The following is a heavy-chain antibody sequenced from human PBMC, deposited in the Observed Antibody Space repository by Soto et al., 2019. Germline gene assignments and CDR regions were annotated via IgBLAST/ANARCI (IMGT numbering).Heavy chain of an antibody. CDR2: IRQDGSEK. Sequence: GGSLRLSCAASGFSFSSYWMSWVRQAPGKGLEWVGNIRQDGSEKYYVDSGKGRFTISRDNAKNSLYLQMNSLRAEDTAVYYCARVRHSSGYYFDYWGQGTLVTVSS. CDR3: ARVRHSSGYYFDY. D-gene: IGHD3-22*01. CDR1: GFSFSSYW. J-gene: IGHJ4*02. V-gene: IGHV3-7*03.